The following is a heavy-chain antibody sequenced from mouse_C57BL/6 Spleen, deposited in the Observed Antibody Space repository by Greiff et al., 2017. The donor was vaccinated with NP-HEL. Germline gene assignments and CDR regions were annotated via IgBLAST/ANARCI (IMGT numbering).Heavy chain of an antibody. J-gene: IGHJ4*01. CDR1: GFTFSDYG. V-gene: IGHV5-17*01. D-gene: IGHD2-3*01. CDR3: ARDGYYAMDY. Sequence: EVKLMESGGGLVKPGGSLKLSCAASGFTFSDYGMHWVRQAPEKRLEWVAYISSGSSTIYYADTVKGRFTISRDNAKNTLFLQMTSLRSEDTAMYYCARDGYYAMDYWGQGTSVTVSS. CDR2: ISSGSSTI.